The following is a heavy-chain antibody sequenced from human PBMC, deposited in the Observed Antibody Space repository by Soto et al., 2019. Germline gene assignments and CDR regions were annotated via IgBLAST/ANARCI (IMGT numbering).Heavy chain of an antibody. CDR2: INAGNGNT. D-gene: IGHD1-26*01. J-gene: IGHJ2*01. CDR1: GYTFTSYA. Sequence: QVQLVQSGAEVKKPGASVKVSCKASGYTFTSYAMHWVRQAPGQRLEWMGWINAGNGNTKYSQKFQGRVTITRDTSASTAYMELSXLRSEDTAVYYCARGGSLYWYFDLWGRGTLVTVSS. V-gene: IGHV1-3*01. CDR3: ARGGSLYWYFDL.